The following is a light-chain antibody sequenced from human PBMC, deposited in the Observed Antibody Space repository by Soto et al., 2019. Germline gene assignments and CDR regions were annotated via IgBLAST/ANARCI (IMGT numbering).Light chain of an antibody. CDR1: QSVSSN. Sequence: EIVLTQSPATLSLSPGERATLSCRASQSVSSNLAWYQHKPGQPPRLLIYDASTRATGIPARFSGSGSGTDFTLTISSLEPEDFAVYYCQSRSSWPPVLTFGGGTKVEIK. CDR2: DAS. V-gene: IGKV3-11*01. CDR3: QSRSSWPPVLT. J-gene: IGKJ4*01.